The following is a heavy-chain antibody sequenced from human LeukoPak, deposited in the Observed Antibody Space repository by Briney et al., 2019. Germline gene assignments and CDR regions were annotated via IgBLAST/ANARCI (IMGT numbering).Heavy chain of an antibody. CDR1: GFTVSSNY. CDR3: ARVIHTQQHDAFDI. J-gene: IGHJ3*02. D-gene: IGHD1/OR15-1a*01. Sequence: GGSLRLSCAASGFTVSSNYMSCVRQAPGGGLEWVSDIYSGGSTYYADSGKGRFTISRDNSKNTLYLQIDSLRAEDTAVYYCARVIHTQQHDAFDIWGQGTMVTVSS. CDR2: IYSGGST. V-gene: IGHV3-53*01.